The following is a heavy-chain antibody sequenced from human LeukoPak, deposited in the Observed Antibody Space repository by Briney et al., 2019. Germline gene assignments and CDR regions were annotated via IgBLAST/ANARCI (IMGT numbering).Heavy chain of an antibody. CDR1: GGSFSGYY. D-gene: IGHD3-10*01. Sequence: SETLSLTCAVYGGSFSGYYWSWIRQPPGKGLEWIGEINHSGSTNYNPSLKSRVTISIDTSKNQFSLRLTSLTAADTAVYFCARDKVPGDYWGPGTLVTVSS. CDR2: INHSGST. CDR3: ARDKVPGDY. J-gene: IGHJ4*02. V-gene: IGHV4-34*01.